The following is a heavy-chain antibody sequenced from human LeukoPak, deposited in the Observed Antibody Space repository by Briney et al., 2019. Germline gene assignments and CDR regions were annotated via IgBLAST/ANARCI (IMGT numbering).Heavy chain of an antibody. CDR3: AAGKPTPGHY. J-gene: IGHJ4*02. Sequence: GGSLRLSCAASGFTFDDYAMHWVRQAPGKGLEWVSGISWNSGSIGYADSVKGRFTISRDNAKNSLYLQMNSLRAEDTGVYYCAAGKPTPGHYWGQGTLVTVSS. CDR2: ISWNSGSI. CDR1: GFTFDDYA. V-gene: IGHV3-9*01.